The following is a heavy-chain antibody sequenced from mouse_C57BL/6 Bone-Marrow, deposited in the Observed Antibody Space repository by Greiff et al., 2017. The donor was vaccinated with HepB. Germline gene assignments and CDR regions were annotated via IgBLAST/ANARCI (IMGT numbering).Heavy chain of an antibody. D-gene: IGHD2-3*01. CDR2: IDPNSGGT. J-gene: IGHJ2*01. Sequence: VQLQQPGAELVQPGASVKLSCKASGYTFTSYWMHWVKPRPGRGLAWIGRIDPNSGGTKYNAKFKSKATLTVDKPSSTAYMQLSSLTSEDSAVYDCARDGDGEGVYFDDWGQGTTLTVSS. V-gene: IGHV1-72*01. CDR1: GYTFTSYW. CDR3: ARDGDGEGVYFDD.